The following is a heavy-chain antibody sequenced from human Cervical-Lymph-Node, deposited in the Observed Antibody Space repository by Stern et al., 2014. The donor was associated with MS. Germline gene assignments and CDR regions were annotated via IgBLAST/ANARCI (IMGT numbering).Heavy chain of an antibody. V-gene: IGHV3-30*18. CDR2: ISYDGSNK. CDR1: GFTFSSYG. J-gene: IGHJ4*02. CDR3: AKVGSIAVACSGFDY. D-gene: IGHD6-19*01. Sequence: VQLVQSGGGVVQPGRSLRLSCAASGFTFSSYGMHWVRQAPGKGLEWVAVISYDGSNKYYADSVKGRFTISRDNSKNTPYLQMKRLRTEDTAVYYCAKVGSIAVACSGFDYWGQGTLVTVSS.